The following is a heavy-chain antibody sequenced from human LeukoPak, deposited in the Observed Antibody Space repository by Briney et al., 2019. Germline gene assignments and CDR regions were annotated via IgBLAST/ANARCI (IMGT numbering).Heavy chain of an antibody. Sequence: ASVKVTCKASGYTFTGYYMHWVRQAPGQGLEWMGWINPNSGGTNYAQKFQGRVTMTRDTSISTAYMELSRLRSDDTAVYYCARDHNSENYYDSSGYPDAFDIWGQGTMVTVSS. CDR3: ARDHNSENYYDSSGYPDAFDI. V-gene: IGHV1-2*02. CDR2: INPNSGGT. J-gene: IGHJ3*02. CDR1: GYTFTGYY. D-gene: IGHD3-22*01.